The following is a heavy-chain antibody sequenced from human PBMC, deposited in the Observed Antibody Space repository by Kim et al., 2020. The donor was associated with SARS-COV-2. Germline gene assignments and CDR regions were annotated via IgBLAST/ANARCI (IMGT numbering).Heavy chain of an antibody. J-gene: IGHJ4*02. CDR3: ATYYGDYVYFDY. Sequence: NYAQKFQGGFTMTRDTSISTAYMELSSLRSDDTAVYYCATYYGDYVYFDYWGQGTLVTVSS. V-gene: IGHV1-2*02. D-gene: IGHD4-17*01.